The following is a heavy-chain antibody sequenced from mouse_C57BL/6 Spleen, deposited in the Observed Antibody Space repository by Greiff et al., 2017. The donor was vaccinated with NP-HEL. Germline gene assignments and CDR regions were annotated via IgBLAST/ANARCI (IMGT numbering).Heavy chain of an antibody. CDR1: GYTFTDYY. Sequence: EVQLQQSGPELVKPGASVKISSKASGYTFTDYYMNWVKQSHGKSLEWIGDINPNNGGTSYNQKFKGKATLTVDKSSSTAYMELRSLTSEDSAVYYCARSPIYYGNFWFAYWGQGTLVTVSA. CDR2: INPNNGGT. CDR3: ARSPIYYGNFWFAY. V-gene: IGHV1-26*01. J-gene: IGHJ3*01. D-gene: IGHD2-1*01.